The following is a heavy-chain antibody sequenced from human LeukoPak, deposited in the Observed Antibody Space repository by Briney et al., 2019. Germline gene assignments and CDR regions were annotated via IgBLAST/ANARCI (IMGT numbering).Heavy chain of an antibody. D-gene: IGHD1-26*01. CDR3: ARVGAEVGAFDI. J-gene: IGHJ3*02. Sequence: PSKTLSLTCTVSGGSISSYYWSWIRQPPGKGLEWIGYIYYSGSTNYNPSLKSRVTISVDTSKNQFSLKLSSVTAADTAVYYCARVGAEVGAFDIWGQGTMVTVSS. CDR2: IYYSGST. CDR1: GGSISSYY. V-gene: IGHV4-59*01.